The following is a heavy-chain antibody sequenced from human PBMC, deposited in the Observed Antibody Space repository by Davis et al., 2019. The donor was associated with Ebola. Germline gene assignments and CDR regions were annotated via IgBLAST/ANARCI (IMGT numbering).Heavy chain of an antibody. CDR2: IYPGDSDT. Sequence: GESLKISCKGSGYSFTSYWIGWVRQMPGKGLEWMGIIYPGDSDTRYSPSFQGQVTISADKSISTAYLQWSSLKASDSAMYYCARSRLGELWLYRVFDYWGQGTLVTVSS. D-gene: IGHD3-16*01. V-gene: IGHV5-51*01. CDR3: ARSRLGELWLYRVFDY. CDR1: GYSFTSYW. J-gene: IGHJ4*02.